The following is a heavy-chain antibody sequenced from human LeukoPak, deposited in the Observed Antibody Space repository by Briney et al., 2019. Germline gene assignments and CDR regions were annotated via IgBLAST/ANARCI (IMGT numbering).Heavy chain of an antibody. D-gene: IGHD6-19*01. CDR1: GFTVSSYG. CDR2: IWYDGSNK. J-gene: IGHJ4*02. V-gene: IGHV3-33*01. CDR3: ASSSGLSFDDDY. Sequence: PGGSLRLXCAASGFTVSSYGMHWVRQAPGKGLEWVAVIWYDGSNKYYADSVKGRLIISRDNSKHTLYLQMNSLRAEDTAVYYCASSSGLSFDDDYWGQGTLVTVSS.